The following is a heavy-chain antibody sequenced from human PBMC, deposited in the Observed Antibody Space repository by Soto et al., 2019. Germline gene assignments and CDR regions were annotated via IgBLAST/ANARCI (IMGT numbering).Heavy chain of an antibody. J-gene: IGHJ4*02. D-gene: IGHD2-8*01. Sequence: AGSLRLSCAASGFTFSSYGMHWVRQAPGKGLEWVAVISYDGSNKYYADSVKGRFTISRDNSKNTLYLQMNSLRAEDTAVYYCANVLRLDYWGQGTLVTVSS. CDR2: ISYDGSNK. CDR3: ANVLRLDY. V-gene: IGHV3-30*18. CDR1: GFTFSSYG.